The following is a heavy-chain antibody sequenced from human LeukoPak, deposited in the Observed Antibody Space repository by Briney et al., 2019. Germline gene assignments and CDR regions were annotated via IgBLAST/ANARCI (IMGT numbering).Heavy chain of an antibody. CDR1: GYTFTVYY. Sequence: ASVKVSCKASGYTFTVYYMHWVRQAPGQGLEWMGRINPNSGGTNYAQKFQGRVTMTRDTSISTAYMELSRLRSDDTAVYYCARYKFRTVTTSAPLGYWGQGTLVTVSS. CDR3: ARYKFRTVTTSAPLGY. D-gene: IGHD4-17*01. CDR2: INPNSGGT. J-gene: IGHJ4*02. V-gene: IGHV1-2*06.